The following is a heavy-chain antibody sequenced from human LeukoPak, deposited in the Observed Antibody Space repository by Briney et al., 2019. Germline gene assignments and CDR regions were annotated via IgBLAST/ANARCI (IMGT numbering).Heavy chain of an antibody. CDR1: GFTFSSYA. CDR3: AKDKAQLLGTYYFDY. V-gene: IGHV3-23*01. J-gene: IGHJ4*02. CDR2: ISGSGGST. D-gene: IGHD6-13*01. Sequence: PGGSLRLSCAASGFTFSSYAMSWVRQAPGKGLEWVSAISGSGGSTYYADSVKGRFTISRDNSKNTLYLQMNSLRAEDTAVYYCAKDKAQLLGTYYFDYWGQGTLVTVSS.